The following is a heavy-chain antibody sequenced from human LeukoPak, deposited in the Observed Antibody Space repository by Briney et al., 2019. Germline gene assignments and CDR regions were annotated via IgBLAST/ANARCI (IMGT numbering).Heavy chain of an antibody. D-gene: IGHD3-9*01. V-gene: IGHV1-8*01. CDR3: ARVPLRYFDWLLPHYYYDMDV. CDR2: MNPNSGNT. CDR1: GYTFTSYD. Sequence: ASVKVSCKASGYTFTSYDINWVRQATGQGLEWMGWMNPNSGNTGYAQKFQGRVTMTRNTSISTAYMELSSLRSEDTAVYYCARVPLRYFDWLLPHYYYDMDVWGKGTTVTISS. J-gene: IGHJ6*03.